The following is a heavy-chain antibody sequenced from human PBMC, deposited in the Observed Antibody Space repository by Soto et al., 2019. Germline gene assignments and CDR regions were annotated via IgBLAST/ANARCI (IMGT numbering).Heavy chain of an antibody. D-gene: IGHD2-21*02. J-gene: IGHJ4*02. Sequence: EVQLVESGGGLIQPGGSLRLSCAASGLTVSSNYMSWVRQAPGKGLEWVSVIYRDGSTYYADSVKGRFTISRDHSKNTXRLQMNSLSADDAAVYFCANGGGAFCGTDCYRAFDYWGQGTLFTVSS. CDR3: ANGGGAFCGTDCYRAFDY. V-gene: IGHV3-53*01. CDR2: IYRDGST. CDR1: GLTVSSNY.